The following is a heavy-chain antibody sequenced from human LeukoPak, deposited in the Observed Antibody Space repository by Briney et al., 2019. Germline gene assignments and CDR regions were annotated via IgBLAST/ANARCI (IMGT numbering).Heavy chain of an antibody. D-gene: IGHD6-13*01. CDR2: ISYDGSNK. J-gene: IGHJ4*02. Sequence: GSPLRLTCAATGITFSSYAMHWVREAPGKGLEGVAVISYDGSNKYYADTVKGRFTISRDNSKNTLYLQMNSRRAEDTAVYYCARDRAAGSFDYWGQGTLVTVSS. CDR1: GITFSSYA. V-gene: IGHV3-30-3*01. CDR3: ARDRAAGSFDY.